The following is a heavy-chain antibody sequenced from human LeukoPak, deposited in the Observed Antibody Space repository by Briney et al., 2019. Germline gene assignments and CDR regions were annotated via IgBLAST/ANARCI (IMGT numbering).Heavy chain of an antibody. Sequence: SETLTLTCAVHGGSFSGGYWSWIRQPPGKGLEWIGDINRSGRAVYNTSLKSRVIISVDTSKNQFSLKVNSVTAADTAVYYCARHNIVITMLGVHRWFDPWGQGTLVAVSS. CDR1: GGSFSGGY. D-gene: IGHD3-3*01. CDR2: INRSGRA. V-gene: IGHV4-34*01. CDR3: ARHNIVITMLGVHRWFDP. J-gene: IGHJ5*02.